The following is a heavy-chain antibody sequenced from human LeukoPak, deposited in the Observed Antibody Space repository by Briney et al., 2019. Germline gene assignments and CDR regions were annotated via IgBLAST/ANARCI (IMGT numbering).Heavy chain of an antibody. V-gene: IGHV1-69*01. Sequence: SVKVSCNASGGTFSSYAISWVRQAPGQGLEWMGGIIPIFGTANYAQKFQGRVTITADESTSTAYMELSSLRSEDTAVYYCARVPRRNSSSYYFDYWGQGTLVTVSS. CDR2: IIPIFGTA. D-gene: IGHD6-6*01. CDR1: GGTFSSYA. CDR3: ARVPRRNSSSYYFDY. J-gene: IGHJ4*02.